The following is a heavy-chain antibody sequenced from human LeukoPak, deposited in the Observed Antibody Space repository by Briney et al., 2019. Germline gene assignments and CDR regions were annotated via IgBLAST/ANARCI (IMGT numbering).Heavy chain of an antibody. CDR2: ISSSSSYI. Sequence: GGSLRLSRAASGFTFSSYSMNWVRQAPGKGLEWVSSISSSSSYIYYADSVKGRFTISRDNAKNSLYLQMNSLRAEDTAVYYCARVAYCGGDXYYNXFXXWGQXXLVT. V-gene: IGHV3-21*01. D-gene: IGHD2-21*02. CDR1: GFTFSSYS. CDR3: ARVAYCGGDXYYNXFXX. J-gene: IGHJ5*02.